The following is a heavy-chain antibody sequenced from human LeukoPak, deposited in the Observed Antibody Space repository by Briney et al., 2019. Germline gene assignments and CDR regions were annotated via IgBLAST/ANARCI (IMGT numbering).Heavy chain of an antibody. D-gene: IGHD4-11*01. Sequence: GGSLRLSCAASGFIFSHHGMHWVRHAPGKGLEWVAVIWSDATNRFYADSVKGRFTISRDNSQNTVFLQMNSLRVKDTAIYYCARDAQRGFDYSNSLKYWGHGTLVTVSS. CDR1: GFIFSHHG. V-gene: IGHV3-33*01. CDR2: IWSDATNR. J-gene: IGHJ4*01. CDR3: ARDAQRGFDYSNSLKY.